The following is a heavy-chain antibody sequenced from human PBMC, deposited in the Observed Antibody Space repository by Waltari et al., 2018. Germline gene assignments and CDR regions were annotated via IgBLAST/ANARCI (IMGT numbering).Heavy chain of an antibody. J-gene: IGHJ4*02. CDR1: GGSFSGYY. CDR3: ARGGGSSSWGY. CDR2: INHSGST. Sequence: QVQLQQWGAGLLKPSETLSLTCAVYGGSFSGYYWSWIRQPPGKGLEWIGVINHSGSTNYNPSLKSRVTRSVDTSKNQFSLKLSSVTAADTAVYYCARGGGSSSWGYWGQGTLVTVSS. D-gene: IGHD6-6*01. V-gene: IGHV4-34*01.